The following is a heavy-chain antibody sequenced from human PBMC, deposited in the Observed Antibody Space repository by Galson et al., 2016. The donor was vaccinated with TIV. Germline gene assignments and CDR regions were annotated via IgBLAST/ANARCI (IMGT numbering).Heavy chain of an antibody. D-gene: IGHD6-6*01. CDR3: TRDRSIAAPRDLDV. V-gene: IGHV1-18*04. Sequence: VKVSCKATGYTFTSFGIAWVRQAPGQGLEWMGWISGYNGKTYYAQKFQDRVTMTTDTSTNTAYMELRSLRSDDTAVYYFTRDRSIAAPRDLDVWGQGTAVTVSS. CDR1: GYTFTSFG. CDR2: ISGYNGKT. J-gene: IGHJ6*02.